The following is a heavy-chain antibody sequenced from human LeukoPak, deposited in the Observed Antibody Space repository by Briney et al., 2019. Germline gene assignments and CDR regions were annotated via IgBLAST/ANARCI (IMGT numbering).Heavy chain of an antibody. Sequence: GRSLRLSCAASGFTVSSNYMSWVRQAPGKGLEWVSVIYSGGSTYYADSVKGRFTISRDNSKNTLYLQMNSLRAEDTAVYYCARVEQLPRYYYYYYYMDVWGKGTTVTISS. D-gene: IGHD2-2*01. CDR2: IYSGGST. J-gene: IGHJ6*03. CDR3: ARVEQLPRYYYYYYYMDV. V-gene: IGHV3-66*01. CDR1: GFTVSSNY.